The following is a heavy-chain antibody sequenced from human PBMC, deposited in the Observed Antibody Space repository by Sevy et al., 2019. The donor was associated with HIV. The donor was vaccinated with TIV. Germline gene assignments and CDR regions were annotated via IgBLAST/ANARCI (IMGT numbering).Heavy chain of an antibody. CDR2: INTNNGNA. CDR1: GYPFTSFG. V-gene: IGHV1-18*01. CDR3: AKDRGYCSGGSCYIQV. J-gene: IGHJ1*01. D-gene: IGHD2-15*01. Sequence: ASVKVSCKGSGYPFTSFGISWVRQAPGQGLEWIGWINTNNGNANYAQKYQGRVTMTRDTSTSTAYMELRSLRSDDTAVYYCAKDRGYCSGGSCYIQVWGQGTLVTVSS.